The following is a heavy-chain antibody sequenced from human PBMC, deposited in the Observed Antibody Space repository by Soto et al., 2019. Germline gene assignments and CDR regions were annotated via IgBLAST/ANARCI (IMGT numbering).Heavy chain of an antibody. CDR3: AKGVQWELPLEY. CDR2: ISIRGDKT. J-gene: IGHJ4*02. Sequence: EVQLLESGGGLVQPGGSLRLSCAASRFTFSSYAMSWVRQAPGKGLEWVSAISIRGDKTYYADSVKGRFTISRDTSKNTLYLQMNSLRAEDTAIYHCAKGVQWELPLEYWGQGTLVTVSS. CDR1: RFTFSSYA. D-gene: IGHD1-26*01. V-gene: IGHV3-23*01.